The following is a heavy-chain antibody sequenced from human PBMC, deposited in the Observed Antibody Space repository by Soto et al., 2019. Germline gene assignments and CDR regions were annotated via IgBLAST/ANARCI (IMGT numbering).Heavy chain of an antibody. CDR1: GFTFTSSA. D-gene: IGHD3-22*01. CDR2: IVVGSGNT. J-gene: IGHJ6*02. CDR3: AAIPEYYYDSSGYYYYYGMDV. Sequence: ASVKVSCKASGFTFTSSAMQWVRQARGQRLEWIGWIVVGSGNTNYAQKFQERVTITRDMSTSTAYMELSSLRSEDTAVYYCAAIPEYYYDSSGYYYYYGMDVWGQGTTVTVSS. V-gene: IGHV1-58*02.